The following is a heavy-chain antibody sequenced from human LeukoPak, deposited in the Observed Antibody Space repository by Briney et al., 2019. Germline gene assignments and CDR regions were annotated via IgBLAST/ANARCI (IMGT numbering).Heavy chain of an antibody. J-gene: IGHJ6*02. D-gene: IGHD4-11*01. Sequence: SETLSLTCTVSGGPISSSSYYWGWIRQPPGKGLGWIGSIYYSGSTYYNPSLKSRVTISVDTSKNQFSLKLSSVTAADTAVYYCARQGTVTTYYYYYYGMDVWGQGTTVTVSS. CDR2: IYYSGST. V-gene: IGHV4-39*01. CDR1: GGPISSSSYY. CDR3: ARQGTVTTYYYYYYGMDV.